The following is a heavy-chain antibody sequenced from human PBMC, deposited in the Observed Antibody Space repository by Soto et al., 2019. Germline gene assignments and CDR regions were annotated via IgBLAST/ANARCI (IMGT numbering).Heavy chain of an antibody. CDR2: IYHSGST. D-gene: IGHD4-17*01. V-gene: IGHV4-30-2*01. CDR3: ARYHGDPNWFDP. CDR1: GGSISSGGYS. Sequence: SETLSLTCAVSGGSISSGGYSWSWIRQPPGKGLEWIGYIYHSGSTYYNPSLKSRVTISVDRSKNQFSLKLSSVTAADTAVYYCARYHGDPNWFDPWGQGTLVTVSS. J-gene: IGHJ5*02.